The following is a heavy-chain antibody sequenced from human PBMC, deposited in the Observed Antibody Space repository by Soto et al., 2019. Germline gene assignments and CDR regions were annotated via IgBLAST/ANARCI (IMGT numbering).Heavy chain of an antibody. CDR1: GGSFSGYY. CDR2: INHSGST. D-gene: IGHD2-15*01. J-gene: IGHJ3*02. V-gene: IGHV4-34*01. Sequence: PSETLSLTCAVYGGSFSGYYWSWIRQPPGKGLEWIGEINHSGSTNYNPSLKSRVTISVDTSKNQFSLKLSSVTAADTAVYYCARQLGYCSGGSCYRGAFDIWGQGTMVTVSS. CDR3: ARQLGYCSGGSCYRGAFDI.